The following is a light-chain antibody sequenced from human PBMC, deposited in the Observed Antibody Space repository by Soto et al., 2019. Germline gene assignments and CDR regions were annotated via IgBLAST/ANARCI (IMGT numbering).Light chain of an antibody. V-gene: IGKV3-20*01. Sequence: EIVLTQSPGTLSLSPGERATLSCRASQGVTPAYLAWYQHKPGQAPRLLIYGASNRATGIPDMFSGSGSGTDFTLTISRLEPEAFAVYSCQQYGGSPLFTFGPGTRVDFK. CDR1: QGVTPAY. J-gene: IGKJ3*01. CDR3: QQYGGSPLFT. CDR2: GAS.